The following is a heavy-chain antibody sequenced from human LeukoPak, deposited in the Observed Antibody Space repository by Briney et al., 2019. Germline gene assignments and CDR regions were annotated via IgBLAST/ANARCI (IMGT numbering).Heavy chain of an antibody. CDR3: ARGGGYGEV. V-gene: IGHV4-39*01. CDR2: IYYSGST. CDR1: GGSISSSSYY. D-gene: IGHD4-17*01. Sequence: PSETLSLTCTVSGGSISSSSYYWGWIRQPPGKGLEWIGSIYYSGSTYYNPSLKSRVTISVDTSKNQFSLKLSSVTAADTAVYYCARGGGYGEVWGQGTLVTVSS. J-gene: IGHJ4*02.